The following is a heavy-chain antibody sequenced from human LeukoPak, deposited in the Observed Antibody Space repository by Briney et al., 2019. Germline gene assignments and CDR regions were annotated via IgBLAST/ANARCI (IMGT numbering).Heavy chain of an antibody. CDR1: GFIVSSNY. J-gene: IGHJ3*01. CDR2: ISSSSSPI. Sequence: PGGSLRLSCALSGFIVSSNYMNWVRQAPGKGLEWVSYISSSSSPIYYADSVKGRFTISRDNAKNSLYLQMNSLGAEDTAVYYCARDHHRRLYDSQARDTFDVWGQGTVVTVSS. CDR3: ARDHHRRLYDSQARDTFDV. D-gene: IGHD3-22*01. V-gene: IGHV3-48*01.